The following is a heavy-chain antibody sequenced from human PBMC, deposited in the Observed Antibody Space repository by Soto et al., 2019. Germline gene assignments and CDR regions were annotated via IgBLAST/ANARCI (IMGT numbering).Heavy chain of an antibody. V-gene: IGHV1-2*02. D-gene: IGHD6-6*01. CDR2: INPNSGGT. CDR1: GYTFTGYY. CDR3: ARDFSPGSSRLYYYYGMDV. Sequence: GASVKVSCKASGYTFTGYYMHWVRQAPGQGLEWMGWINPNSGGTNYAQKFQGRVTMTRDTSISTAYMELSRLRSDDTAVYYCARDFSPGSSRLYYYYGMDVWGQGTTVTVSS. J-gene: IGHJ6*02.